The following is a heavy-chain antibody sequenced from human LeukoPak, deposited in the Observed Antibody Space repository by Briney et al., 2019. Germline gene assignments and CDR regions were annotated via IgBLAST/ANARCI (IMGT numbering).Heavy chain of an antibody. J-gene: IGHJ4*02. V-gene: IGHV3-21*01. D-gene: IGHD6-19*01. CDR1: GFTFSSYS. Sequence: GGSLGLSCAASGFTFSSYSMNWVRQAPGKGLEWVSSISSSSSYIYYADSVKGRFTISRDNAKNSLYLQMNSLRAEDTAVYYCARVSAVAGDFDYWGQGTLVTVSS. CDR3: ARVSAVAGDFDY. CDR2: ISSSSSYI.